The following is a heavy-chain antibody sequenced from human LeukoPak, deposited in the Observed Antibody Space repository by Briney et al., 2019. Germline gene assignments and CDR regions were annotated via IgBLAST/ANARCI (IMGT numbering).Heavy chain of an antibody. CDR1: GGSFSGYY. CDR3: ARRARAAFDY. D-gene: IGHD6-25*01. Sequence: SETLSLTCAVHGGSFSGYYWGWIRQPPGKGLEWIGEINHSGSTNYNPSLKSRVTISVDTSKNQFSLKLSSVTAADTAVYYCARRARAAFDYWGQGTLVTVSS. CDR2: INHSGST. J-gene: IGHJ4*02. V-gene: IGHV4-34*01.